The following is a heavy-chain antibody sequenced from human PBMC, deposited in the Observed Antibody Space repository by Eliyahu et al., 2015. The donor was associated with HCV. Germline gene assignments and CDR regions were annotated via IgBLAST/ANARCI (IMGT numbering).Heavy chain of an antibody. Sequence: QLVQSGAEVKKPGASVKVSCKASGYTFTSYAMHWVRQAPGQRLEWMGWINAGNGNTKYSQKFQGRVTITRDTSASTAYMELSSLRSEDTAVYYCARLGGSYYDWFDPWGQGTLVTVSS. CDR3: ARLGGSYYDWFDP. CDR1: GYTFTSYA. CDR2: INAGNGNT. D-gene: IGHD1-26*01. J-gene: IGHJ5*02. V-gene: IGHV1-3*01.